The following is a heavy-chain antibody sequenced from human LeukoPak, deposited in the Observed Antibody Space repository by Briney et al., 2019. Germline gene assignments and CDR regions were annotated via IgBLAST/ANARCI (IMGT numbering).Heavy chain of an antibody. D-gene: IGHD6-19*01. CDR3: AKDGAPYSTGWYY. Sequence: SETLSLTCTVSGASISSGSYYWNWIRQPAGKGLEWIGRMYTSGSTNFNPSLRSRVTISVDTSKNQLSLKLSSVTAADTAVYYCAKDGAPYSTGWYYWGQGTLVTVSS. V-gene: IGHV4-61*02. CDR2: MYTSGST. CDR1: GASISSGSYY. J-gene: IGHJ4*02.